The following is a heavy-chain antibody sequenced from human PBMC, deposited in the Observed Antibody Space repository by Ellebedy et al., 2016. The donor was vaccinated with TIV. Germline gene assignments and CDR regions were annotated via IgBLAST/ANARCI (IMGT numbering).Heavy chain of an antibody. Sequence: GESLKISCAASGFTFNDFTMHWVRQAPGKGLEWLTAIRHDGLDKYYADSVKGRFTISRDNSRRTLYLHMSTLRAEDTAVYYCAKGPRIAAPNWFDPWGQGTLVTVSS. CDR1: GFTFNDFT. V-gene: IGHV3-30*02. CDR2: IRHDGLDK. CDR3: AKGPRIAAPNWFDP. D-gene: IGHD6-6*01. J-gene: IGHJ5*02.